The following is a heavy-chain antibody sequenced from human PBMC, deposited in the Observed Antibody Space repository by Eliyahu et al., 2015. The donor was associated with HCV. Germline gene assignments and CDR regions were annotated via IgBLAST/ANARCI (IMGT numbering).Heavy chain of an antibody. CDR1: GGSISSYY. V-gene: IGHV4-59*01. J-gene: IGHJ5*02. CDR2: IYYSGST. Sequence: PGLVKPSETLSLTCTVSGGSISSYYWSWIRQPPGKGLEWIAYIYYSGSTNYNPSLKSRVSISVDTSKNQFSLKLSSVTAADTAFYYCASGGGGIAVAGTGGWFDPWGQGTLVTVSS. D-gene: IGHD6-19*01. CDR3: ASGGGGIAVAGTGGWFDP.